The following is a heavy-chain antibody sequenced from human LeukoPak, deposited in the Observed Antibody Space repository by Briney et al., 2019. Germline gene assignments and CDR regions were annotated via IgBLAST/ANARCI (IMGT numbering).Heavy chain of an antibody. CDR2: TYHSGST. D-gene: IGHD3-9*01. CDR1: GYSISSGYY. Sequence: SETLSLTCTVSGYSISSGYYWGWIRQPPGKGLEWIGSTYHSGSTYYNPSLKSRVTISVDTSKNQFSLKLSSVTAADTAVYYCARARLRYFDWLSDFFDYWGQGTLVTVSS. J-gene: IGHJ4*02. V-gene: IGHV4-38-2*02. CDR3: ARARLRYFDWLSDFFDY.